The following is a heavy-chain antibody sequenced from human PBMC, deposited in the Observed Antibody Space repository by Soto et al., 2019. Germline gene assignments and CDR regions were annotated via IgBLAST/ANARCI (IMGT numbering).Heavy chain of an antibody. CDR1: GFTFSSYA. V-gene: IGHV3-23*01. CDR2: VSIGGST. D-gene: IGHD2-15*01. Sequence: LRLSCAASGFTFSSYAMGWVRQGPGKGLEWVAVVSIGGSTHYADSVRGRFTISRDNSKNTLSLQMNSLTAEDTAVYFCAKRRGAGGHFDYWGQGALVT. CDR3: AKRRGAGGHFDY. J-gene: IGHJ4*02.